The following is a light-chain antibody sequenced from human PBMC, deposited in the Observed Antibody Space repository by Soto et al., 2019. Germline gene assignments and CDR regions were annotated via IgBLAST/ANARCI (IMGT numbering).Light chain of an antibody. CDR2: DVS. CDR1: SSDIGSYDY. Sequence: QSALTQPASVSGSPGQSITVSCTGTSSDIGSYDYVSWYQQHPGKVPKLIIYDVSNRPSGVSNRFSGSKSGNTASLTISGLQAEDEADYYFTSFTTAYTHVFGSGTKLTVL. CDR3: TSFTTAYTHV. J-gene: IGLJ1*01. V-gene: IGLV2-14*03.